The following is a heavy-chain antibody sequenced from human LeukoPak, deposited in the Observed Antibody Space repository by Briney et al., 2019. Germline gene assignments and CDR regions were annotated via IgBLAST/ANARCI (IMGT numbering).Heavy chain of an antibody. CDR1: GFTVSSNY. Sequence: GGSLRLSCAASGFTVSSNYMSWVRQAPGKGLEWVSVIYSGGSTYYADSVKGRFTISGDNSKNTLYLQMNSLRAEDTAVYYCARDSTVTTTLFDYWGQGTLVTVSS. J-gene: IGHJ4*02. CDR2: IYSGGST. CDR3: ARDSTVTTTLFDY. V-gene: IGHV3-66*01. D-gene: IGHD4-17*01.